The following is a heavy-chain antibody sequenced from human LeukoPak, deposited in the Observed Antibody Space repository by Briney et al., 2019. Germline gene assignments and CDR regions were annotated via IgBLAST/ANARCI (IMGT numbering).Heavy chain of an antibody. J-gene: IGHJ6*02. CDR3: ARDQQPVSYYCYGMDV. Sequence: GGSLRLSCAASGFTFSSYWMSWVRQAPGKGLEWVANIKQDGSEKYYVDSVKGRFTISRDNARNSLYLQMNSLRAEDTAVYYCARDQQPVSYYCYGMDVWGQGTTVTVSS. V-gene: IGHV3-7*03. D-gene: IGHD6-6*01. CDR2: IKQDGSEK. CDR1: GFTFSSYW.